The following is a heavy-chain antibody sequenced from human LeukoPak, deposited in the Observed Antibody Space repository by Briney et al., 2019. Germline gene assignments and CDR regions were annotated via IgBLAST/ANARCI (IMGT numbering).Heavy chain of an antibody. CDR3: ARAAGRPGY. Sequence: SETLSLTCAVYGGSFSGYYWSWIRQPPGKGLEWIGEINHSGSTNYNPSIKSRVTISVDTSKNQFALKLSSVTAADTAVYYCARAAGRPGYWGQGTLVTVSS. CDR1: GGSFSGYY. D-gene: IGHD2-15*01. V-gene: IGHV4-34*01. CDR2: INHSGST. J-gene: IGHJ4*02.